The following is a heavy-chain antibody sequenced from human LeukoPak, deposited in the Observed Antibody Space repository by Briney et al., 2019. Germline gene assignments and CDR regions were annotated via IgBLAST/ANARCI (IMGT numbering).Heavy chain of an antibody. CDR2: INHSGST. V-gene: IGHV4-34*01. D-gene: IGHD2-2*01. CDR1: GGSFSGYS. J-gene: IGHJ4*02. Sequence: SETLSLTCAVYGGSFSGYSWGWIRQPPGKGLEWIGEINHSGSTNYNPSLKSRVTISVDTSKNQFSLKLSSVTAADTAVYYCARGPRITYCSSTSCYVGGSDYWGQGTLVTVSS. CDR3: ARGPRITYCSSTSCYVGGSDY.